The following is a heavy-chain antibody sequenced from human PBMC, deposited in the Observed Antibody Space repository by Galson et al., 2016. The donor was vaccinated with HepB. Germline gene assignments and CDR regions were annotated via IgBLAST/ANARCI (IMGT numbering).Heavy chain of an antibody. J-gene: IGHJ4*02. V-gene: IGHV1-2*02. CDR1: GYTFTGYY. D-gene: IGHD5-12*01. Sequence: SVKVSCKASGYTFTGYYIHWVRQAPGQGLEWIGWVNPNTGDTNSAQKFQGRVTVTRDTSISTAYMELRRLTSDDTAVYSCARETLNRGYGPNLDSWGQGTLVTVSS. CDR3: ARETLNRGYGPNLDS. CDR2: VNPNTGDT.